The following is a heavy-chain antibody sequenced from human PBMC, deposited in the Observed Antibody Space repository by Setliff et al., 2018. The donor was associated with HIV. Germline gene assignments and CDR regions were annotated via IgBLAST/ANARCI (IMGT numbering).Heavy chain of an antibody. D-gene: IGHD6-6*01. J-gene: IGHJ4*02. CDR2: INHRGST. CDR3: GRAQIAARRPFDY. CDR1: GGSFSGYY. Sequence: SETLSLTCAVYGGSFSGYYWSWIRQSPGKGLEWIGEINHRGSTNYSPSLKIRALISADTSKNQFSLRLTSVTAADTAIYYCGRAQIAARRPFDYWGQGTLVTVSS. V-gene: IGHV4-34*01.